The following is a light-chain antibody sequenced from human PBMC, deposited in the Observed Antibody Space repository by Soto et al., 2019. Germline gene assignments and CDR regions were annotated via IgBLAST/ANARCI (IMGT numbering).Light chain of an antibody. Sequence: EIVLTQSPGTLSLSPGERATISRRASQSVSINVAWYQQKPGQAHRLLIYDASTRATGIPARFSGSGSGTEFTLTISSLQSEDFAVYYGQQYKNWPTITFGQGTRLEIK. CDR1: QSVSIN. J-gene: IGKJ5*01. CDR2: DAS. V-gene: IGKV3D-15*01. CDR3: QQYKNWPTIT.